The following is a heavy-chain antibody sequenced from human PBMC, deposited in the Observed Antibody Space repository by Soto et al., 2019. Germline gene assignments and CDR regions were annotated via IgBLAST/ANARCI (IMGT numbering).Heavy chain of an antibody. D-gene: IGHD3-22*01. CDR1: GSTFSSYA. J-gene: IGHJ6*02. CDR3: ARVRENYDSSGYQALYYYYYGMDV. V-gene: IGHV3-30-3*01. Sequence: GGSLRLSCATSGSTFSSYAMHWVRQAPGKGLEWVAVISYDGSNKYYADSVKGRFTISRDNSKNTLYLQMNSLRAEDTAVYYCARVRENYDSSGYQALYYYYYGMDVWGQGTTVTVSS. CDR2: ISYDGSNK.